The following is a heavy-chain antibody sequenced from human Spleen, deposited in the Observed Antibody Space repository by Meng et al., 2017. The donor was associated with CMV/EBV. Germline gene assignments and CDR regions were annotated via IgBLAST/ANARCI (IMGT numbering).Heavy chain of an antibody. D-gene: IGHD3-3*01. V-gene: IGHV4-39*07. CDR1: GDSITSGTNY. CDR3: ASYDFWSGYLAY. CDR2: MYSGGHT. J-gene: IGHJ4*02. Sequence: SETLSLTCSVSGDSITSGTNYWGWIRQPPGKGLEWIGSMYSGGHTFYNPSLRSRVTLSVDTSKNQFSLKLSSVTAADTAVYYCASYDFWSGYLAYWGQGTLVTVSS.